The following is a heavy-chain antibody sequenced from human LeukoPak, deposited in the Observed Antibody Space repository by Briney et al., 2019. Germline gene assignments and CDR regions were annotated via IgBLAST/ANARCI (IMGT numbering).Heavy chain of an antibody. J-gene: IGHJ4*02. CDR1: GFSFSNYE. D-gene: IGHD5-24*01. V-gene: IGHV3-48*03. CDR2: MSSSGSMT. CDR3: AKDDGWVQYAN. Sequence: PGGSLRLSCAASGFSFSNYEMNWVRQTPGKGLEWVSYMSSSGSMTWYADSVKGRFTISRDNSKNTLYLQMNSLRVEDTAVYYCAKDDGWVQYANWGQGTLVTVSS.